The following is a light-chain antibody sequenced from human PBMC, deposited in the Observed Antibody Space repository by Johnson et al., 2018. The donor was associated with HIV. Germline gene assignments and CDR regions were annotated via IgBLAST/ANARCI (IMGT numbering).Light chain of an antibody. CDR2: DNN. Sequence: QSVLSQPPSVSAAPGQKVTISCSGSSSNIGNNYVSWYQQFPGTAPKLLIYDNNKRPSGIPDRFSGSKSGTSATLGITGLQTGDEADYYCGTWDSSLSAGGGFGTGTKVTVL. V-gene: IGLV1-51*01. J-gene: IGLJ1*01. CDR1: SSNIGNNY. CDR3: GTWDSSLSAGGG.